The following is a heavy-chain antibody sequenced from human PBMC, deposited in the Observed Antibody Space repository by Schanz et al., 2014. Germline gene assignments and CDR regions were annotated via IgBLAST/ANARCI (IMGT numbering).Heavy chain of an antibody. CDR2: IYYSGRT. Sequence: QLQLQESGPGLVKPSETLSLTCIVSGGSISTSSYYWAWIRQPPGKGLEWIGSIYYSGRTYYNPPLKSRVPIPVAPSKTQFSLKLSSVTAADTALYYCARQTYYFGSGSYGWFDPWGQGTLVTVSS. CDR1: GGSISTSSYY. J-gene: IGHJ5*02. V-gene: IGHV4-39*01. D-gene: IGHD3-10*01. CDR3: ARQTYYFGSGSYGWFDP.